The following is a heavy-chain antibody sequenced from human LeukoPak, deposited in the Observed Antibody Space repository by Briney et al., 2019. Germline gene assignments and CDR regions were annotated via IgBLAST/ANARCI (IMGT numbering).Heavy chain of an antibody. CDR3: ARDYCSSTSCLFDY. Sequence: ASVKVSCKASGYTFTGYHMHWVRQAPGQGLEWMGRNNPNSGDTNYAQKFQGRVTMTRDTSISTAYMDLSRLRSDDTAVYYCARDYCSSTSCLFDYWGQGTLVTVSS. V-gene: IGHV1-2*06. D-gene: IGHD2-2*01. CDR1: GYTFTGYH. J-gene: IGHJ4*02. CDR2: NNPNSGDT.